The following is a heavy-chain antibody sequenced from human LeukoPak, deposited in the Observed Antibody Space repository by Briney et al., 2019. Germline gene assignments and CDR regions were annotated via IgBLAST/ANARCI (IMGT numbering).Heavy chain of an antibody. CDR1: GFTFTNFN. J-gene: IGHJ4*02. CDR3: AKDSGRGAYYFDY. Sequence: GGSLRLSCAASGFTFTNFNMHWVRQAPGKGLEWVTFIRFNGDQKSYADSVKGRFTVSRDNSKNTLYLQMNGLRAEGTAMYYCAKDSGRGAYYFDYWGQGTLVTVSS. CDR2: IRFNGDQK. D-gene: IGHD3-16*01. V-gene: IGHV3-30*02.